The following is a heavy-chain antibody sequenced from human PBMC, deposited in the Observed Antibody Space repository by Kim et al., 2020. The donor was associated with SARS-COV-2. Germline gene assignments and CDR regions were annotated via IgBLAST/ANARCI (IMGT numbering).Heavy chain of an antibody. CDR3: AHRRGGFWGGYFNS. J-gene: IGHJ4*02. D-gene: IGHD3-3*01. CDR2: SYWDDDK. V-gene: IGHV2-5*02. Sequence: SGPTLVNPTQTLTLTCTFSGFSLSTSGVGVGWIRQPPGKALEWLALSYWDDDKRYSPSLKSRLTIIKDTSKNQVVLTMTNMDPVDTATYYCAHRRGGFWGGYFNSWGQGTLVAVSS. CDR1: GFSLSTSGVG.